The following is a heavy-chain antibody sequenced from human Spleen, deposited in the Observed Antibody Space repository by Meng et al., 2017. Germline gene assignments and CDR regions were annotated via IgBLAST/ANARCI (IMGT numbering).Heavy chain of an antibody. Sequence: EVDLVESGGDLVMPGWYIRLSCAAFGFYFNNALMSWVRQAPGKGLEWVGRIKSTTDGGTAEYAAPVTGRFTISRDDSKSTLYLQMSGLRIDDTGVYYCTWDDKAVSDYWGQGTLVTVSS. V-gene: IGHV3-15*01. CDR2: IKSTTDGGTA. D-gene: IGHD1-26*01. CDR1: GFYFNNAL. J-gene: IGHJ4*02. CDR3: TWDDKAVSDY.